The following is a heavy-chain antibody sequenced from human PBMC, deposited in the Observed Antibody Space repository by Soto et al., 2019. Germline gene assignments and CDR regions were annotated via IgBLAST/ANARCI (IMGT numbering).Heavy chain of an antibody. V-gene: IGHV3-30*19. J-gene: IGHJ6*02. CDR3: AREVGFNSQDDYYYYGLDV. CDR2: ISYDGCNK. Sequence: QVHLVESGGGVVQPGRSLRLSCAATGFAFRTYGMHWVRRAPGKGLEWLAVISYDGCNKNHADSVQGRFTISRDNSKSTLSLQMDSLRGEDTAVYYCAREVGFNSQDDYYYYGLDVWGQGTPVTVSS. D-gene: IGHD3-10*01. CDR1: GFAFRTYG.